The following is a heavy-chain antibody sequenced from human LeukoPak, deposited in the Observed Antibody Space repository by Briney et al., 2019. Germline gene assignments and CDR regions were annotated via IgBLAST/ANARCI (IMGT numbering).Heavy chain of an antibody. D-gene: IGHD6-19*01. CDR1: GFTFGDYA. J-gene: IGHJ4*02. CDR3: TRACPQQWLVLSCLDY. V-gene: IGHV3-49*03. CDR2: IRSKAYGGTT. Sequence: GGSLRLSCTASGFTFGDYAMSWFRQAPGKGLEWVGFIRSKAYGGTTEYAASVKGRFTISRDDSKSIAYLQMNSLKTEDTAVYYCTRACPQQWLVLSCLDYWGQGTLVTVSS.